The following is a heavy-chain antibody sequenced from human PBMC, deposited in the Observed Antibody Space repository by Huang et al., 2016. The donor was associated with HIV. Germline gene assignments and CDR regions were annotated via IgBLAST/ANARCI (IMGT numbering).Heavy chain of an antibody. CDR2: SSPSSRFI. CDR1: GFSLDRYN. CDR3: ARDRGQQLSPFDS. J-gene: IGHJ4*02. V-gene: IGHV3-21*01. Sequence: EVQLVESGGGLVKPGGSLRLSCAASGFSLDRYNMYWVRQTPGKGRQWGSSSSPSSRFIDYADSVKGRFSISRDNAKNSLYLQMNNLRGEDTAVYYCARDRGQQLSPFDSWGQGTLVTVSS. D-gene: IGHD6-13*01.